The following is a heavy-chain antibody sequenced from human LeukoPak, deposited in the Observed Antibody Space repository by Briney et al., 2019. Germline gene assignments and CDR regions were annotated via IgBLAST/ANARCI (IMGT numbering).Heavy chain of an antibody. CDR1: GGAFSRYA. CDR3: ARGVSLFNWNDDQTQGNYYYYEMGV. J-gene: IGHJ6*02. V-gene: IGHV1-69*13. D-gene: IGHD1-1*01. Sequence: ASVKVSCKVSGGAFSRYAISWVRQAPGRGLEWMGGIIPIFGTPKFAQKFQGRVTITADESTASAYLELSRLRSEDTAVYYCARGVSLFNWNDDQTQGNYYYYEMGVWGQGTTATVSS. CDR2: IIPIFGTP.